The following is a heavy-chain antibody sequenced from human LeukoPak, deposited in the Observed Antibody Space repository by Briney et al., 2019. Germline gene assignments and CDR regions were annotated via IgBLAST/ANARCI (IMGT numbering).Heavy chain of an antibody. CDR1: GFAFSNSA. J-gene: IGHJ3*02. V-gene: IGHV3-23*01. CDR2: ISVSGDST. D-gene: IGHD3-22*01. Sequence: GGSLRLSCAASGFAFSNSAMSWVRHAPGKGLQWVSGISVSGDSTYYADSVKGRFTISRDNSKNTLYLQMNSLRAEDTAVYYCAKTKEPSCITMIGDAFDIWGQGTMVTVSS. CDR3: AKTKEPSCITMIGDAFDI.